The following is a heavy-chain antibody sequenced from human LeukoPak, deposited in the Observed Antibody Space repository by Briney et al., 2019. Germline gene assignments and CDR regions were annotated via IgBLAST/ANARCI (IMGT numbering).Heavy chain of an antibody. V-gene: IGHV3-23*01. CDR2: ISRGVGST. CDR3: AKKGQADDGGKPD. CDR1: GFTFSIYD. J-gene: IGHJ4*02. Sequence: GGSLRLSCAASGFTFSIYDLSWVRQVPRKGLECVSAISRGVGSTYYADSVKGRFTISRDNSKNTLYLQMNNLRVDDTAVYYCAKKGQADDGGKPDWGQGTLVTVSS.